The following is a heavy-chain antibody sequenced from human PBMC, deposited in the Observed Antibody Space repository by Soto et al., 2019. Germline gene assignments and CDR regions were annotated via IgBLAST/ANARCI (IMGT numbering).Heavy chain of an antibody. CDR3: ARQEYVTTWYLKY. V-gene: IGHV3-48*01. D-gene: IGHD6-13*01. J-gene: IGHJ4*02. Sequence: GGSLRLSCGASGFTFSSYSMNWVRQAPGKGLEWISHISASSRTLFYADSVKGRLTISRDNSKNTLYLQMNSLRAEDTAVYYCARQEYVTTWYLKYWGQGTLVTVSS. CDR1: GFTFSSYS. CDR2: ISASSRTL.